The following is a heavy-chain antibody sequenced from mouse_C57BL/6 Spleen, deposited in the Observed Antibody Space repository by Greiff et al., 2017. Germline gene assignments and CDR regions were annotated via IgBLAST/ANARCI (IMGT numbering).Heavy chain of an antibody. CDR3: ARWDDGSPFYY. V-gene: IGHV1-42*01. D-gene: IGHD2-3*01. CDR2: INPSTGGT. Sequence: VQLQQSGPELVKPGASVKISCKASGYSFTGYYMNWVKQSPEKSLEWIGEINPSTGGTTYNQKFKAKATLTVDKSSSTAYMQLKSLTSEDSAVYYCARWDDGSPFYYWGQGTTLTVSS. CDR1: GYSFTGYY. J-gene: IGHJ2*01.